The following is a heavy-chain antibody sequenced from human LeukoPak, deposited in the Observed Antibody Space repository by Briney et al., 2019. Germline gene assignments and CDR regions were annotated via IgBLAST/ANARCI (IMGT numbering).Heavy chain of an antibody. D-gene: IGHD5-18*01. J-gene: IGHJ4*02. CDR3: ARDRGYNY. V-gene: IGHV3-48*04. Sequence: GRSLRLSCAASGFTFSSYSMNWVRQAPGKGLKWVSYISSSSSTIYYADSVKGRFTISRDNAKNSLYLQINSLRAEDTAVYYCARDRGYNYWGQGTLVTVSS. CDR1: GFTFSSYS. CDR2: ISSSSSTI.